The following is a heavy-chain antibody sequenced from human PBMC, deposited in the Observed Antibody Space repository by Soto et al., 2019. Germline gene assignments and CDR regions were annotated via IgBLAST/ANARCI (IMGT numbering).Heavy chain of an antibody. D-gene: IGHD2-21*02. CDR3: ARGFRVGDEDWFDP. J-gene: IGHJ5*02. V-gene: IGHV1-3*01. CDR1: GYTFTSYA. CDR2: INAGNGNT. Sequence: QVQLVQSGAEVKKPGASVKVSCKASGYTFTSYAMHWVRQAPGQRLEWMGWINAGNGNTKYSQKFQGRVTITRDTXXSTAHMELGSLRSEDTAVYYCARGFRVGDEDWFDPWGQGNLVTVSS.